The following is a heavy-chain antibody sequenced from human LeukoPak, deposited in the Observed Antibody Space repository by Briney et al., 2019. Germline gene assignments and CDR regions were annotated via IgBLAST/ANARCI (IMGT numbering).Heavy chain of an antibody. CDR3: ARGRVPRYYYDSSGQAGYYYTDV. V-gene: IGHV1-8*01. J-gene: IGHJ6*03. CDR2: MKPNSGNT. Sequence: ASVKVSCKASGYTFTSYDINWVRQATGQGLEWMGWMKPNSGNTGYAQKSQGRVTITRNTSISTAYMELSSLRSEDTAVYYCARGRVPRYYYDSSGQAGYYYTDVWGKGTTVTVSS. D-gene: IGHD3-22*01. CDR1: GYTFTSYD.